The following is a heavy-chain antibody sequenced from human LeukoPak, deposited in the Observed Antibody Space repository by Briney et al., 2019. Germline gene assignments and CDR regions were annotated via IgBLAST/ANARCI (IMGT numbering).Heavy chain of an antibody. CDR2: ISGSGGST. CDR1: GFTFSSYA. CDR3: AKDRSLTRQYSWNDLLDAFDI. J-gene: IGHJ3*02. Sequence: GGSLRLSCAASGFTFSSYAMSWVRQAPGKGLEWVSAISGSGGSTYYADSVKGRFTISRDNSKNTLYLQMNSLRAEDTAVYYCAKDRSLTRQYSWNDLLDAFDIWGQGTMVTVSS. V-gene: IGHV3-23*01. D-gene: IGHD1-20*01.